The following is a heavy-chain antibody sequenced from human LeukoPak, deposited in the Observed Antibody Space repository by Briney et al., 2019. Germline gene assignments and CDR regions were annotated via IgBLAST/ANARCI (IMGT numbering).Heavy chain of an antibody. CDR1: GFTLSSYE. CDR2: IDYDGGSG. D-gene: IGHD6-19*01. V-gene: IGHV3-23*01. CDR3: TRNSGWYGLS. Sequence: GGSLRLSCTVSGFTLSSYEMSWIRQAPGKGLEWVSSIDYDGGSGHYADSVRGRFTISRDNSNNTLFLHLNSLRGEDTAVYYCTRNSGWYGLSWGQGTLVTVSS. J-gene: IGHJ1*01.